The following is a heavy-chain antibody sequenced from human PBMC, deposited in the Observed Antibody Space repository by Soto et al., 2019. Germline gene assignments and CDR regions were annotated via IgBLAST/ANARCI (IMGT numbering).Heavy chain of an antibody. J-gene: IGHJ4*02. Sequence: GGSLRLSCAASGFTFSSYGMHWVRQAPGKGLEWVAVISYDGSNKYYADSVKGRFTISRDNSKNTLYLQMNSLRAEDTAVYYCAKGDFDYWGQGTLVTVSS. CDR3: AKGDFDY. CDR1: GFTFSSYG. CDR2: ISYDGSNK. V-gene: IGHV3-30*18.